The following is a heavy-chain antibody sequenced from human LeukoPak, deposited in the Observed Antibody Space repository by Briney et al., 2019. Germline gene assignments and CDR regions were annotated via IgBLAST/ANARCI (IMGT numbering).Heavy chain of an antibody. V-gene: IGHV1-3*01. Sequence: ASVKVSCKASGYTFTSYAMHWVRQAPGQRLEWMGWINAGNGNTKYSQKFQGRVTITRDTSASTAYMELSSLRSEDTAVYYCARARPDYYDSSGYYGLYWFDPWGQGTLVTVSS. CDR3: ARARPDYYDSSGYYGLYWFDP. CDR1: GYTFTSYA. J-gene: IGHJ5*02. CDR2: INAGNGNT. D-gene: IGHD3-22*01.